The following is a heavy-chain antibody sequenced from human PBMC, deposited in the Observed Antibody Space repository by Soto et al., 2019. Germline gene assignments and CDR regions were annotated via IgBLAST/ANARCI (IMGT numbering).Heavy chain of an antibody. V-gene: IGHV1-69*01. CDR3: AREGFRVLSPFDY. J-gene: IGHJ4*02. D-gene: IGHD2-21*01. CDR2: IIPIFGTA. CDR1: GGTFSRHA. Sequence: QVQLVQSGAEVRKPGSSVKVSCKASGGTFSRHAISWVRQAPGQGLEWMGGIIPIFGTANYAQKFQGRVTITADESTSTAYMELSSLRSEDTAVYYCAREGFRVLSPFDYWGQGTLVTVSS.